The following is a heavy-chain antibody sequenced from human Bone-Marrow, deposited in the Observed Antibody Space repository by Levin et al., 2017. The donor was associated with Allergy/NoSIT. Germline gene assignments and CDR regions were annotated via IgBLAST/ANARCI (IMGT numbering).Heavy chain of an antibody. CDR3: TRLHCSHNCYPGD. CDR1: GGSISGYY. V-gene: IGHV4-59*08. Sequence: ASETLSLTCTVSGGSISGYYGSWIRQPPGGGLEWIGYIYYTGSAQYNPSLKSRVAISVDTSRDQFSLELNSVTAADTAVYFWTRLHCSHNCYPGDWSQGILVTVSS. CDR2: IYYTGSA. J-gene: IGHJ4*02. D-gene: IGHD2-15*01.